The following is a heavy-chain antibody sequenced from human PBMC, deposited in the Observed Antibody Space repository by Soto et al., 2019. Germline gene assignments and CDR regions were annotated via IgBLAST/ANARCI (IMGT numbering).Heavy chain of an antibody. D-gene: IGHD3-22*01. CDR3: ARGASTHYYDSSGYYKGPLDY. CDR2: IIPLFGTA. Sequence: QVQLVQSGADVKKPGSSVKVSCKASGGTFNIYSISWVRQAPGQGLEWMGGIIPLFGTAYYAQEFQGRVTITADESTSTAYMELSSLRSEDTAVYFCARGASTHYYDSSGYYKGPLDYWGQVTLVTVSS. J-gene: IGHJ4*02. V-gene: IGHV1-69*01. CDR1: GGTFNIYS.